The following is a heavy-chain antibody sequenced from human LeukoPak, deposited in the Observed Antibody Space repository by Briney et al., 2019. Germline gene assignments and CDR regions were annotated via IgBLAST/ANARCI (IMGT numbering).Heavy chain of an antibody. V-gene: IGHV1-18*01. CDR2: ISAYNGNT. J-gene: IGHJ3*02. Sequence: ASVKVSCKASGYTFTSYGISWVRQAPGQGLEWMGWISAYNGNTNYAQKLQGRVTMTTDTSTSTAYMELRSLRSDDTAVYYCARGYCSGGSCYGSGGAFDIWGQGTMVTVSS. CDR1: GYTFTSYG. CDR3: ARGYCSGGSCYGSGGAFDI. D-gene: IGHD2-15*01.